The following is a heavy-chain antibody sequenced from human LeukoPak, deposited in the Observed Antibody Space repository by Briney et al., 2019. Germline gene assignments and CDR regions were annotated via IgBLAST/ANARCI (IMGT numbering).Heavy chain of an antibody. CDR2: ISGSGGST. Sequence: GGSLRLSCAASGFTFSNYAMSWVRQAPGKGLEWVSGISGSGGSTYYADSVKGRFTISRDNSKNTLYLQMNSLRAEDTAVYYCARADWNDVIDYWGQGTLVTVSS. V-gene: IGHV3-23*01. CDR3: ARADWNDVIDY. D-gene: IGHD1-1*01. J-gene: IGHJ4*02. CDR1: GFTFSNYA.